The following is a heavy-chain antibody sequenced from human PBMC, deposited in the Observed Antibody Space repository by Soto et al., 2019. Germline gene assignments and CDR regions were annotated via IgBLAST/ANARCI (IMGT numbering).Heavy chain of an antibody. J-gene: IGHJ6*02. CDR1: GLSFSNYA. CDR2: IAGNGGSI. CDR3: AKTPYDYFYYYGLDV. V-gene: IGHV3-23*01. Sequence: PGGSLRLSCVVSGLSFSNYAMTWVRQAPGKGLEWVSSIAGNGGSIEYADSVKGRFIISRDNFKNTVSLQMNSLRAEDTAVYYCAKTPYDYFYYYGLDVWGQGTTVTVSS.